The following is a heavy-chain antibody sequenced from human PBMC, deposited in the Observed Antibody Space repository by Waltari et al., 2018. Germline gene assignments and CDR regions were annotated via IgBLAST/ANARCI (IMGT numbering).Heavy chain of an antibody. V-gene: IGHV1-2*02. CDR1: GYTFTGYY. J-gene: IGHJ3*02. CDR3: ATYNWNYQPPDAFDI. CDR2: INPNSGDT. Sequence: VQLVQSGAEVKKPGASVKVSCKASGYTFTGYYMHWVSQAPGQGLEWMGWINPNSGDTNYAQKFQGRVTMTRDTSISTAYMELSRLRSDDTAVYYCATYNWNYQPPDAFDIWGQGTMVTGSS. D-gene: IGHD1-7*01.